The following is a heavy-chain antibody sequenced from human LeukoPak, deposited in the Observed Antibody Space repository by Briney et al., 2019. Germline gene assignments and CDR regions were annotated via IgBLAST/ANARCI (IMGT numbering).Heavy chain of an antibody. CDR1: GGSISSYY. CDR2: IYYSERT. Sequence: SETLSLTCTVSGGSISSYYWSWIRQPPGKGLEWIGYIYYSERTNYNPSLRSRVTISVDTSKNQLSLKLTSVLAADTAMYYCVRRDNTGWNYFDHWGQGILVTVSS. D-gene: IGHD6-19*01. V-gene: IGHV4-59*08. CDR3: VRRDNTGWNYFDH. J-gene: IGHJ4*02.